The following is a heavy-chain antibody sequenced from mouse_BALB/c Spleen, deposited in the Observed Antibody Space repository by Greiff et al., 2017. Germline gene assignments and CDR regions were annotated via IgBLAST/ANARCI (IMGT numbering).Heavy chain of an antibody. Sequence: EVMLVESGGGLVQPGGSRKLSCAASGFTFSSFGMHWVRQAPEKGLEWVAYISSGSSIIYYADTVKGRFTISRDNPKNTLFLQMTSLRSEDTAMYYCARKSREDYYAMDYWGQGTSVTFSS. CDR1: GFTFSSFG. J-gene: IGHJ4*01. V-gene: IGHV5-17*02. CDR3: ARKSREDYYAMDY. CDR2: ISSGSSII. D-gene: IGHD1-1*01.